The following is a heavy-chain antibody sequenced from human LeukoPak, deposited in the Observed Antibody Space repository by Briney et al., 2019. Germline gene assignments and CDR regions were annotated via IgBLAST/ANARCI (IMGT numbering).Heavy chain of an antibody. J-gene: IGHJ5*02. Sequence: GASVKVSCKASGYNFVSYGIDWVRQAPGQGLEWLGWISPYSGTTIYAQNLQGRVTMTTDISTSTAYMELGNLESDDTAVYFCARDPNYDFWSGSYTRWFDPWGQGTLDTVSS. V-gene: IGHV1-18*04. CDR1: GYNFVSYG. CDR2: ISPYSGTT. CDR3: ARDPNYDFWSGSYTRWFDP. D-gene: IGHD3-3*01.